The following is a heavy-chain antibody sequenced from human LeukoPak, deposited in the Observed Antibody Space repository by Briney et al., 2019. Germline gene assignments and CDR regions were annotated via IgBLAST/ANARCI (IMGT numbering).Heavy chain of an antibody. CDR3: AREQSGYSSSRSAYYYYMDV. V-gene: IGHV4-59*01. CDR2: ISYSGGT. CDR1: GDSIRSYY. J-gene: IGHJ6*03. D-gene: IGHD6-13*01. Sequence: SETLSLTCTVSGDSIRSYYWSWIRQPPGNELEWIGYISYSGGTKYNPSLTSRLTMSLDTSKNQFSLKLSSVTAADTAVYYCAREQSGYSSSRSAYYYYMDVWGLGTTVTVSS.